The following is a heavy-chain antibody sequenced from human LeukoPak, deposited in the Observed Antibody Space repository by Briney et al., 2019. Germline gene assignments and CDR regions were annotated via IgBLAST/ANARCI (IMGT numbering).Heavy chain of an antibody. Sequence: PGGSLRLSCAASGFTFSSYSMNWVRQAPGKGLEWVSYISSSSSIIHHADSVKGRFIISRDNAKNSLYLQMNSLRAEDTALYHCARAFSSGWSYYFDYWGQGTLVTVSS. CDR2: ISSSSSII. CDR3: ARAFSSGWSYYFDY. CDR1: GFTFSSYS. V-gene: IGHV3-48*01. D-gene: IGHD6-19*01. J-gene: IGHJ4*02.